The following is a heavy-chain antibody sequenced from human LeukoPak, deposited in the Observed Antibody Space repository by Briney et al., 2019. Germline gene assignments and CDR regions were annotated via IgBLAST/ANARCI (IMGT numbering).Heavy chain of an antibody. CDR1: GGSISSGSYY. D-gene: IGHD3-10*01. CDR2: IYTSGST. Sequence: NPSETLSLTCTVSGGSISSGSYYWSWIRQPAGKGLEWIGRIYTSGSTNYNPSLKSRVTISVDTSKNQFSLKLSSVTAADTAVYYCAREVGYYGSGRYFDYWGQGTLVTVSS. CDR3: AREVGYYGSGRYFDY. J-gene: IGHJ4*02. V-gene: IGHV4-61*02.